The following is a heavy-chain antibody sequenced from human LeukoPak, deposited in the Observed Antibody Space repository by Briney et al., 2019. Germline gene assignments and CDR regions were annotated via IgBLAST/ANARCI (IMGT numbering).Heavy chain of an antibody. CDR1: GFTFSSYG. Sequence: HPGRSLRLSCAASGFTFSSYGMHWVRQAPGKGLEWVAVISYDGSSKYYADSVMGRFTISRDNSKNTLYLQMNSLRAEDTAVYYCAKRSGYGSLFDYWGPGTLVTVSS. V-gene: IGHV3-30*18. CDR3: AKRSGYGSLFDY. J-gene: IGHJ4*02. CDR2: ISYDGSSK. D-gene: IGHD6-25*01.